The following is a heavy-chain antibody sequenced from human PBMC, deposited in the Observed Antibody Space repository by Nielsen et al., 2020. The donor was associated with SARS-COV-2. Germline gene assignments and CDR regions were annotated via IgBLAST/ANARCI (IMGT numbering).Heavy chain of an antibody. V-gene: IGHV1-46*01. J-gene: IGHJ6*02. CDR2: INPSGGST. CDR3: ARESVDTAMALLYYYYYGMDV. Sequence: WVRQAPGQGLEWMGIINPSGGSTSYAQKFQGRVTMTRDTSTSTVYMELSSLRSEDTAVYYCARESVDTAMALLYYYYYGMDVWGQGTTVIVSS. D-gene: IGHD5-18*01.